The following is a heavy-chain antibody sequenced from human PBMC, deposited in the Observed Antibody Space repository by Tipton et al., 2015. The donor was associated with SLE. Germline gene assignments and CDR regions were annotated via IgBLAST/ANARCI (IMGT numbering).Heavy chain of an antibody. J-gene: IGHJ3*02. CDR2: INHSGST. V-gene: IGHV4-34*01. CDR3: ARDKNPWGTTPLGAFDI. D-gene: IGHD1-1*01. Sequence: LRLSCAVYGGSFSGYYWSWIRQPPGKGLEWIGEINHSGSTNYNPSLKSRVTISVDTSKNQFSLKLSSVTAADTAVYYCARDKNPWGTTPLGAFDIWGQGTMVTVSS. CDR1: GGSFSGYY.